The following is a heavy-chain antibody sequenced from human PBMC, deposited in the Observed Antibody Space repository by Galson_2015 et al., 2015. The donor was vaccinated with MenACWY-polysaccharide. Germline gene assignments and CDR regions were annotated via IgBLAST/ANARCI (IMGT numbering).Heavy chain of an antibody. CDR2: ISGSGGTI. J-gene: IGHJ6*02. CDR3: ARVICTNGICLIMYYYGMDV. D-gene: IGHD2-8*01. CDR1: GLTFGINS. Sequence: SLRLSCAASGLTFGINSINWVRQAPGKGLEWISYISGSGGTIYYADSVKGRFTISRDNAKNSVYLQMNSLRAEDTAVYYCARVICTNGICLIMYYYGMDVWGRGTTVTVSS. V-gene: IGHV3-48*01.